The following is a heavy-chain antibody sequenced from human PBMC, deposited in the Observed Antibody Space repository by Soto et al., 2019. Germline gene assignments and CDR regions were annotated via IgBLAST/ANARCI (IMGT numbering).Heavy chain of an antibody. J-gene: IGHJ6*02. CDR1: GGSISSYY. CDR3: ARDRGGGPIGLYYGMDV. Sequence: SETLSLTCTVSGGSISSYYWSWIRQPPGKGLEWIGYIYYSGSTNYNPSLKSRVTISVDTSKNQFSLKLSSVTAADTAVYYCARDRGGGPIGLYYGMDVWGQGTTVTVSS. D-gene: IGHD2-15*01. CDR2: IYYSGST. V-gene: IGHV4-59*01.